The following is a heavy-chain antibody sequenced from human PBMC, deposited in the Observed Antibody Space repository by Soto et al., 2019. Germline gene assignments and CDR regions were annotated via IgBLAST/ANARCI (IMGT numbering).Heavy chain of an antibody. D-gene: IGHD3-9*01. J-gene: IGHJ4*02. Sequence: GGSLRLSCAASGFTFSSYAMHWVRQAPGKGMEWVAVISYDGSNKYYADSVKGRFTISRDNSKNTLYLQMNSLRAEDTAVYYCARESPNYDILTGYYNGELDYWGQGTLVTVSS. CDR3: ARESPNYDILTGYYNGELDY. V-gene: IGHV3-30-3*01. CDR1: GFTFSSYA. CDR2: ISYDGSNK.